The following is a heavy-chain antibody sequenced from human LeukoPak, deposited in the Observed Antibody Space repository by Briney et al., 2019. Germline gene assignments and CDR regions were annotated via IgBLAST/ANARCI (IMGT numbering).Heavy chain of an antibody. CDR3: TTDPKGLSTIFGVVIIPNWFDP. J-gene: IGHJ5*02. D-gene: IGHD3-3*01. CDR2: IYYSGST. Sequence: SETLSLTCTVSGGSISSGGYYWSWIRQHPGKDLEWIGYIYYSGSTYYNPSLKSRVTISVDTSKNQFSLKLSSVTAADTAVYYCTTDPKGLSTIFGVVIIPNWFDPWGQGTLVTVSS. CDR1: GGSISSGGYY. V-gene: IGHV4-31*03.